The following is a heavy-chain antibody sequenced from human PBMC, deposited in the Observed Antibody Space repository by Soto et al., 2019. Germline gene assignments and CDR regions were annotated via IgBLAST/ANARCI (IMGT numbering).Heavy chain of an antibody. CDR1: GGTFSSYA. CDR2: IIHISDTT. J-gene: IGHJ6*02. CDR3: ARSQGSSTSLEIYYYYYYGMDV. V-gene: IGHV1-69*01. D-gene: IGHD2-2*01. Sequence: QVQLVQSGAEVKKPGSSVKVSCKASGGTFSSYAISWVRQAPGQGLEWMGGIIHISDTTNYAQKFQGRVTIIADASTSTAYMELSSLRSEDTAVYYCARSQGSSTSLEIYYYYYYGMDVWGQGTTVTVSS.